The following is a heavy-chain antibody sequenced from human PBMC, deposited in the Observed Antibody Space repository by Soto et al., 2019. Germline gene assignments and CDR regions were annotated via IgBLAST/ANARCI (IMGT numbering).Heavy chain of an antibody. CDR1: GFTFSTYW. V-gene: IGHV3-74*01. CDR3: AKTIHTSDAFDI. Sequence: GGSLRLSCAASGFTFSTYWMHWVRQAPGKGLVWVSVINSDGSKTSYADSVKGRFTISRDDAKSTLYLQMNDLRAEDTALYYCAKTIHTSDAFDIWGQGTMVTVSS. J-gene: IGHJ3*02. CDR2: INSDGSKT.